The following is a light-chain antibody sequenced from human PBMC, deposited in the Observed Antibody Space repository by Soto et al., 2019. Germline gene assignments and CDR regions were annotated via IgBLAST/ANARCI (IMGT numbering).Light chain of an antibody. J-gene: IGLJ7*01. CDR2: SNN. CDR3: SACADSLSRAV. V-gene: IGLV1-47*02. Sequence: QSVLTQPPSASGTPGQRVTISCSGSSSNIGGNYVYWYQQLPGTAPTLLIYSNNQRPSRVADRFSGSKSGTSASLAISGLRSEAEAEYYCSACADSLSRAVFGGGTQLTVL. CDR1: SSNIGGNY.